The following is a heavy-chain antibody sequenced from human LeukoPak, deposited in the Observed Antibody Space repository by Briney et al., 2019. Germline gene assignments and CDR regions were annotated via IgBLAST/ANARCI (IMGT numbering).Heavy chain of an antibody. CDR1: GFTFNTYE. Sequence: GGSLRLSCAASGFTFNTYEMNWVRQAPGKGLEWVSYISGRYSTIYYADTVKGRYTISRDNAKSTLHLQMNSLRAEDTAIYYCATDYYHSSGQSPDAFDIWGQGTMVTVSS. D-gene: IGHD3-22*01. CDR2: ISGRYSTI. CDR3: ATDYYHSSGQSPDAFDI. V-gene: IGHV3-48*03. J-gene: IGHJ3*02.